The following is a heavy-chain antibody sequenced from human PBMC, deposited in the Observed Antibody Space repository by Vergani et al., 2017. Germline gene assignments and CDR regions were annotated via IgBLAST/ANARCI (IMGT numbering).Heavy chain of an antibody. CDR3: ARDRGVDCTNGVCSYYGMDV. Sequence: QVQLVESGGGVVQPGRSLRLSCAASGFTFSSYGMHWVRQAPGKGLEWVAVIWYDGSNKYYADSVKGRFTISRDNSKNTLYLQMNSLRAEDTAVYYCARDRGVDCTNGVCSYYGMDVWGQGTTVTVSS. D-gene: IGHD2-8*01. J-gene: IGHJ6*02. CDR2: IWYDGSNK. V-gene: IGHV3-33*01. CDR1: GFTFSSYG.